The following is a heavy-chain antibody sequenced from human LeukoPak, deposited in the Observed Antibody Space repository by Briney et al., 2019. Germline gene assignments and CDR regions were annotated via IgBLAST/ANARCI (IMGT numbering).Heavy chain of an antibody. D-gene: IGHD1-7*01. V-gene: IGHV3-33*01. J-gene: IGHJ4*02. CDR2: IWYDGSNK. CDR3: ARGGNNWNYRAYFDY. Sequence: GGSLRLSCAASGFTFSNYGMQWLRQAAGKGVEWVAVIWYDGSNKHYADSVKGRFTISRDNSKNMLYLQMNSLRAEDTAVYYCARGGNNWNYRAYFDYWGQGTLVTVSS. CDR1: GFTFSNYG.